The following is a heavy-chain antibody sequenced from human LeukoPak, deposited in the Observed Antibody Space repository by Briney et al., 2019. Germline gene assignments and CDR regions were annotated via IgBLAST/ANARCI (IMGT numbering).Heavy chain of an antibody. CDR2: TYSGTST. D-gene: IGHD1-1*01. J-gene: IGHJ4*02. V-gene: IGHV3-66*02. CDR1: GFTVSSTY. CDR3: ARENRYSLYFDS. Sequence: GGSLRLSCAATGFTVSSTYLSWVRQAPGKGLEWVSVTYSGTSTYYADSVKGRFTVSRDNSKNTLYLQMSSLRAEDTAVYYCARENRYSLYFDSWGQGTLVSVSS.